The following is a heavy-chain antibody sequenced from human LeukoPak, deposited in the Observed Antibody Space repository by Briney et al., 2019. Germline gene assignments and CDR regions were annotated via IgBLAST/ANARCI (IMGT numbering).Heavy chain of an antibody. CDR3: ARHNTMAVYFDY. D-gene: IGHD3-10*01. Sequence: SETLSLTCTVSGGSISSYYWSWIRQPPGKGLEWIGYIYYSGSTNYNPSLKSRVTISVDTSKNQFSLKLSSVTAADTAVYYCARHNTMAVYFDYWGRGTLVTVSS. CDR2: IYYSGST. J-gene: IGHJ4*02. CDR1: GGSISSYY. V-gene: IGHV4-59*08.